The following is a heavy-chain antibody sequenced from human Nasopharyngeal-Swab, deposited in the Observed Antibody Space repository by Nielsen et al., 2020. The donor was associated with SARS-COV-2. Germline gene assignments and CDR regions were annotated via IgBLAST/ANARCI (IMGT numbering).Heavy chain of an antibody. CDR2: IYYSGST. CDR3: ARNSPTDYGDYQSDFDY. Sequence: GSLRLSCAVYGGSFSGYYWSWIRQPPGKGLEWIGYIYYSGSTNYNPSLKSRVTISVDTSKNQFSLKLSSVTAADTAVYYCARNSPTDYGDYQSDFDYWGQGTLVTVSS. J-gene: IGHJ4*02. V-gene: IGHV4-59*01. CDR1: GGSFSGYY. D-gene: IGHD4-17*01.